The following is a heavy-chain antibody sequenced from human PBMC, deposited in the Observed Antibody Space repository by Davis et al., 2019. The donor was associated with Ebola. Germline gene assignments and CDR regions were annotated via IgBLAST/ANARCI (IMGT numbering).Heavy chain of an antibody. J-gene: IGHJ6*03. CDR1: EFTFSSYE. CDR3: ARIGRHYDSSGYYLGHYYYYMDV. CDR2: IDSSASTT. Sequence: PGGSLRLSCAASEFTFSSYEMNWVRQAPGKGLEWVSYIDSSASTTYYADSVKGRFTISRDNAKNSLYLQMNSLRAEDTAVYYCARIGRHYDSSGYYLGHYYYYMDVWGKGTTVTVSS. D-gene: IGHD3-22*01. V-gene: IGHV3-48*03.